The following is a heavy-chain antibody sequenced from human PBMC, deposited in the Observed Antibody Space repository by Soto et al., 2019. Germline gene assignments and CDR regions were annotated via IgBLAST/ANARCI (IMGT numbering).Heavy chain of an antibody. CDR2: IDPSDSYT. J-gene: IGHJ6*02. V-gene: IGHV5-10-1*01. Sequence: GESLKISCKGSGYSFTSYWISWVRQMPGKGLEWMGRIDPSDSYTNYSPSFQGHVTISADKSISTAYLQWSSLKASDTAMYYCAVKKNYYGSGSYYRPQPYGMDVWGQGTTVTVSS. D-gene: IGHD3-10*01. CDR1: GYSFTSYW. CDR3: AVKKNYYGSGSYYRPQPYGMDV.